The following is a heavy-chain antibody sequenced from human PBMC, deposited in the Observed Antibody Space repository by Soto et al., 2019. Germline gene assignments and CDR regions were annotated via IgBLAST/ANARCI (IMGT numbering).Heavy chain of an antibody. CDR3: ATSPYSYDTSGYLDY. V-gene: IGHV1-69*12. Sequence: QVQLVQSGAEVKKPGSSVTVSCRASGGTFSNYAINWVRQAPGQGLEWMAGIIPLFGTTNYAQKFRGRVTITADESTSTAYMELTSLRSEDTAVFYCATSPYSYDTSGYLDYWGQGTLVTVSS. D-gene: IGHD3-22*01. CDR2: IIPLFGTT. CDR1: GGTFSNYA. J-gene: IGHJ4*02.